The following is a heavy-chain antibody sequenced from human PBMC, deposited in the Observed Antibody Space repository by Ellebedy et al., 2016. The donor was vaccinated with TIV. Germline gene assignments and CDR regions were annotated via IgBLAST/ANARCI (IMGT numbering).Heavy chain of an antibody. CDR2: ISLSVNTM. CDR3: VKDGVATGTTGDDFFDY. Sequence: GESLKISCVASGFTFSDYSMSWVRQAPGKGLEWVSRISLSVNTMYYADSVQGRFTISRDNAKNSLYLQMKSLRPDDTALYYCVKDGVATGTTGDDFFDYWGQGTLVTVSS. D-gene: IGHD1-7*01. CDR1: GFTFSDYS. V-gene: IGHV3-11*01. J-gene: IGHJ4*02.